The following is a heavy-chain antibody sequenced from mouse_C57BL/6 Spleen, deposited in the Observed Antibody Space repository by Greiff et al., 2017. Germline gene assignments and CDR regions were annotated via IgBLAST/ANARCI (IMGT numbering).Heavy chain of an antibody. V-gene: IGHV1-52*01. Sequence: QVQLQQPGAELVRPGSSVKLSCKASGYTFTSYWMHWVKQRPIQGLEWIGNIDPSDSETHYNQKFKDKATLTVDKSSSTAYMQLSSLTSEDSAVDYCARGDGYYAWFAYWGQGTLVTVSA. CDR1: GYTFTSYW. D-gene: IGHD2-3*01. CDR3: ARGDGYYAWFAY. CDR2: IDPSDSET. J-gene: IGHJ3*01.